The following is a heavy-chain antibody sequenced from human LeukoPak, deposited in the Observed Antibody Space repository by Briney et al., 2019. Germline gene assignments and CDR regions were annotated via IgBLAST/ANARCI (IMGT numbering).Heavy chain of an antibody. Sequence: SETLSLTCAVYGAPFSGYWWYWIRQPPGKGLEGIGEINHSRITNYNPSLKSRVSISVDTSKTQFSLKLSSVTAADTAVYYCATTSGHWGQGTLVTVSS. V-gene: IGHV4-34*01. CDR2: INHSRIT. J-gene: IGHJ4*02. CDR3: ATTSGH. CDR1: GAPFSGYW.